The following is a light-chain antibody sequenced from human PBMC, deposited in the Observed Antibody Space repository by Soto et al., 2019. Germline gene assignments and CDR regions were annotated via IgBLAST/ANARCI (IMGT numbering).Light chain of an antibody. CDR1: QSVSSS. CDR3: QQHNNWPLIT. Sequence: EIVMTQSPAILSVSPGERATLSCRASQSVSSSLAWYQQKPGQAPSLLIYGASTRAIGVPARFSGSGSGTEFTLTISSLQSEDFAVYYCQQHNNWPLITFGQGTRLDIK. V-gene: IGKV3-15*01. CDR2: GAS. J-gene: IGKJ5*01.